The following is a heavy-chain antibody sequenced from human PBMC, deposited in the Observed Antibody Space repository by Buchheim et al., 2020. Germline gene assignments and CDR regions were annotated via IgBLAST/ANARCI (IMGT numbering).Heavy chain of an antibody. CDR3: ARGNSYGIDS. D-gene: IGHD5-18*01. CDR2: IYYNGDT. J-gene: IGHJ4*02. V-gene: IGHV4-30-4*01. Sequence: QVQLQESGPGLVKPSQTLSLTCTVPGGSISSGDYYWSWIRQPPGKGLEWIGYIYYNGDTYYNPSLKTRLTMSVDTSKNQLSLKLSSVTAADTAVYYCARGNSYGIDSWGQGTL. CDR1: GGSISSGDYY.